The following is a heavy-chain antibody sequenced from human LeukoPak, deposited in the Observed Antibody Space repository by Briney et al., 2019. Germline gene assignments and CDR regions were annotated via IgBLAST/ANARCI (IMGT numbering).Heavy chain of an antibody. D-gene: IGHD4-17*01. J-gene: IGHJ3*02. CDR1: GFTLSSNY. Sequence: GGSLRFSCAASGFTLSSNYMSWVRQAPGKGLEWVSVIYSGGSTYYADSVKGRFTISRDNSKNTLYLQMNSLRAEDTAVYYCARGAVTSEAFDIWGQGTMVTVSS. V-gene: IGHV3-53*01. CDR2: IYSGGST. CDR3: ARGAVTSEAFDI.